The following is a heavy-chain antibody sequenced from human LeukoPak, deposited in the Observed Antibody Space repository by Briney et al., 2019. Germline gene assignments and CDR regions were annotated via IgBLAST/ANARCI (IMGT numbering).Heavy chain of an antibody. Sequence: PSETLSLTCTVSGGSISSSSYYWGWIRQPPGKGLEWIGSIYYSGSTYYNPSLKSRVTISVDTSKNQFSLKLSSVTAADTAVYYCARTHSLKYCSSTSCNNGAFDIWGQGTMVTVSS. V-gene: IGHV4-39*01. CDR2: IYYSGST. CDR1: GGSISSSSYY. J-gene: IGHJ3*02. D-gene: IGHD2-2*02. CDR3: ARTHSLKYCSSTSCNNGAFDI.